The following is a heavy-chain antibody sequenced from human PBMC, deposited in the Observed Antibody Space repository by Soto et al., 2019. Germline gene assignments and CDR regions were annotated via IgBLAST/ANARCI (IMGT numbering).Heavy chain of an antibody. CDR3: ARALPYDFWSGSNSFDI. CDR2: ISSSSSYI. Sequence: KPGGSLRLSCAASGFTFSSYSMNWVRQSPGKGLEWVSSISSSSSYIYYADSVKGRFTISRDNAKNSLYLQMNSLRAEDTAVYYCARALPYDFWSGSNSFDIWGQGTMVTVSS. J-gene: IGHJ3*02. V-gene: IGHV3-21*01. D-gene: IGHD3-3*01. CDR1: GFTFSSYS.